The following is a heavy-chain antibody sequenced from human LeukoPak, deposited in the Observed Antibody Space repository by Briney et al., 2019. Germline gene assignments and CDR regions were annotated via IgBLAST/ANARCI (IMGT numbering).Heavy chain of an antibody. Sequence: GGSLRLSCAASGFTFSSYSMNWVRQAPGKGLEWVSSISRSSSYKYYADSVKGRFTISRDNAKNSLYLQMNSLRAEDTAVYYCARHGTPSLLYYDFWSGYYRYGVDVWGQGTTVTVSS. J-gene: IGHJ6*02. V-gene: IGHV3-21*01. CDR3: ARHGTPSLLYYDFWSGYYRYGVDV. CDR2: ISRSSSYK. CDR1: GFTFSSYS. D-gene: IGHD3-3*01.